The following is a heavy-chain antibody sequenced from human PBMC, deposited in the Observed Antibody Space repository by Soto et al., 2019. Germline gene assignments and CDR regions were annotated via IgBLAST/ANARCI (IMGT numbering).Heavy chain of an antibody. CDR3: ARDLWGYCGTDCYPLDV. Sequence: GGSLRLSCAASGFTFSSYAMSWVRQAPGKGLEWVSAIRGSGGSTYYADSVKGRFTISRDNSKNTLYLQMNSLRAEDTAVYYCARDLWGYCGTDCYPLDVWGQGTTVTVSS. D-gene: IGHD2-21*02. CDR1: GFTFSSYA. CDR2: IRGSGGST. V-gene: IGHV3-23*01. J-gene: IGHJ6*02.